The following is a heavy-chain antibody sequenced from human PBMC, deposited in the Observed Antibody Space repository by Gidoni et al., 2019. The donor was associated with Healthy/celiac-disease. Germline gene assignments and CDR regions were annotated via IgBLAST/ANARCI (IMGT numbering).Heavy chain of an antibody. CDR3: ARDLGDY. V-gene: IGHV3-33*01. Sequence: QVQLVESGGGVVQPGRCLRLYCAASGFTFSSYGMPWVRQAPGKGLAWVAVIWYDGSNKYYADSVKGRFTISRDNSKNTLYLQMNSLRAEDTAVYYCARDLGDYWGQGTLVTVSS. D-gene: IGHD3-10*01. CDR2: IWYDGSNK. CDR1: GFTFSSYG. J-gene: IGHJ4*02.